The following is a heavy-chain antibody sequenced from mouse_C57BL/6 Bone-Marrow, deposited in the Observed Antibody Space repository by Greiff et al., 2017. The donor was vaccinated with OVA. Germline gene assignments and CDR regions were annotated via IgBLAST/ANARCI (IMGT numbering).Heavy chain of an antibody. V-gene: IGHV1-59*01. Sequence: QVQLQQPGAELVRPGTSVKLSCKASGYTFTSYWMHWVKQRPGQGLEWIGVIDPSDSYTNYNQKFKGKATLTVDTSSSTAYMAFSCLTSEDSAVYYGASPYYYGSSWYFDVWGTGTTVTVSA. D-gene: IGHD1-1*01. J-gene: IGHJ1*03. CDR3: ASPYYYGSSWYFDV. CDR1: GYTFTSYW. CDR2: IDPSDSYT.